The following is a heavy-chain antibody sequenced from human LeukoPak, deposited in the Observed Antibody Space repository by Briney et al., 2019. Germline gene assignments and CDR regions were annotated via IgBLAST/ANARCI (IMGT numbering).Heavy chain of an antibody. CDR1: GFTFSSYG. CDR2: IRYDGSNK. V-gene: IGHV3-30*02. D-gene: IGHD6-13*01. J-gene: IGHJ3*02. CDR3: ARDLYSSRTNDAFVI. Sequence: QPGGSLRLSCAASGFTFSSYGMHWVRQAPGKGLEWVAFIRYDGSNKYYADSVKGRFTISRDNSKNTLYLQMNSLRAEDTAVYYCARDLYSSRTNDAFVIWGQGTMVTVSS.